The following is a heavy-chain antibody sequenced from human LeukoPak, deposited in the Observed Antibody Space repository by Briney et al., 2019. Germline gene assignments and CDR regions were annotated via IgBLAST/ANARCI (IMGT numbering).Heavy chain of an antibody. D-gene: IGHD4-23*01. Sequence: EWMGWINAGNGNTKYSQKFRGRVTITRDTSASTAYMELSSLRSEDTAVYYCARDQYGGFDYWGQGTLVTVSS. J-gene: IGHJ4*02. CDR3: ARDQYGGFDY. CDR2: INAGNGNT. V-gene: IGHV1-3*01.